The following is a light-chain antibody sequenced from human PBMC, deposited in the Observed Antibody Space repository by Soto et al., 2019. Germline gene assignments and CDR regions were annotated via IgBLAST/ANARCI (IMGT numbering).Light chain of an antibody. CDR3: CSYTTSNTRQIV. CDR1: SSDVCGYNY. Sequence: QSVLTQPASVSGSPGQSITISCTGTSSDVCGYNYVSWYQQRPGKAPKFMIYDVTNRPSGVSNRFSGSKSGNTASLTISGLQAEDEADYYCCSYTTSNTRQIVFGTGTKVTVL. J-gene: IGLJ1*01. CDR2: DVT. V-gene: IGLV2-14*01.